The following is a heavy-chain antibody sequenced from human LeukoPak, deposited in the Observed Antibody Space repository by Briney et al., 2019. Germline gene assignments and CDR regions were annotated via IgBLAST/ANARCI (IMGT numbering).Heavy chain of an antibody. CDR1: GYTFNSYD. Sequence: ASVKVSCKASGYTFNSYDINWVRQATGQGLEWMGWMNPNTGNTGYGERFQGRVTMTRDNSISTAYMELNSLTSEDTAVYYCATLLYCSSTSCSLAYFDYWGQGTLVTVSS. J-gene: IGHJ4*02. CDR2: MNPNTGNT. D-gene: IGHD2-2*01. CDR3: ATLLYCSSTSCSLAYFDY. V-gene: IGHV1-8*01.